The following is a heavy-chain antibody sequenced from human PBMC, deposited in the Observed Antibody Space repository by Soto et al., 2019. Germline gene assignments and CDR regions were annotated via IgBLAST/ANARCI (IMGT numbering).Heavy chain of an antibody. V-gene: IGHV5-10-1*01. J-gene: IGHJ6*02. CDR3: ARRYCSSASCARNYYGMDV. CDR2: IDPIDSYT. CDR1: GYNFASYW. Sequence: GESLKISFQGSGYNFASYWLSWVRQMPGKGLEWMGRIDPIDSYTNYSASFQGHVTIPADKSISTAYLQWSSLKASDTAMYYCARRYCSSASCARNYYGMDVWGQGTTVTVSS. D-gene: IGHD2-2*01.